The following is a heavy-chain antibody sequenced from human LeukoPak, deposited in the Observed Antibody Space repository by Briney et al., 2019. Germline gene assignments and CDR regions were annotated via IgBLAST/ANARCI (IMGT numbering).Heavy chain of an antibody. D-gene: IGHD6-19*01. Sequence: GESLKISCKGSGYSFTSYWIGWVRQMPGKGLEWMGIIYPGDSDTRYSPSFQGHVTISADKSISTAYLQWSSLKASDPAIYYCARTYSRGWYPFDYWGQGTLVTVSS. CDR2: IYPGDSDT. V-gene: IGHV5-51*01. CDR3: ARTYSRGWYPFDY. CDR1: GYSFTSYW. J-gene: IGHJ4*02.